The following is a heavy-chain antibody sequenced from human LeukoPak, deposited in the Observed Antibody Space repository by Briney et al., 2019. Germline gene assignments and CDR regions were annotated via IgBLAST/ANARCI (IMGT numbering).Heavy chain of an antibody. Sequence: GGALRLSCAASGFTISSYAMHWVRQAPGKGLEWVAVISYDGSSKYYADSVKGRFTISRDNSKNTLYLQMNSLRAEDTAVYYCADFDSDYWGQGTLVTVSS. CDR1: GFTISSYA. CDR2: ISYDGSSK. J-gene: IGHJ4*02. V-gene: IGHV3-30-3*01. D-gene: IGHD3-9*01. CDR3: ADFDSDY.